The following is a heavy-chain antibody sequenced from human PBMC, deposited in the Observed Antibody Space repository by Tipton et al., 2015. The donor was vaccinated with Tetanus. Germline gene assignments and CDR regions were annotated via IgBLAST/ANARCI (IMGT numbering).Heavy chain of an antibody. Sequence: TLSLTCTVSGGSIRSGDYQWNWIRQPPGKGLEWLAYISDSGRTSSNYSLKSRITISRDTSKNQFSLKMTSVTAADTAVYYCARANYDFPKKGPFDSWGRGALVIVSS. J-gene: IGHJ4*02. CDR3: ARANYDFPKKGPFDS. CDR1: GGSIRSGDYQ. V-gene: IGHV4-61*08. D-gene: IGHD3-3*01. CDR2: ISDSGRT.